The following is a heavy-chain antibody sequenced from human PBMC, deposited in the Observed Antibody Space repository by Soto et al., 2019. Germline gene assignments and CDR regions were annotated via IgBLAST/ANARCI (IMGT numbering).Heavy chain of an antibody. D-gene: IGHD3-22*01. J-gene: IGHJ6*02. Sequence: GGSLRLSCAASGFTFSSYGMHWVRQAPGKGLEWVAVIWYDGSNKYYADSVKGRFTISRDNSKNTLYLQMNSLRAEDTAVYYCATTSIVPRRYYYDSSGRTPYYYYYGMDVWGQGTTVTVSS. CDR3: ATTSIVPRRYYYDSSGRTPYYYYYGMDV. V-gene: IGHV3-33*01. CDR2: IWYDGSNK. CDR1: GFTFSSYG.